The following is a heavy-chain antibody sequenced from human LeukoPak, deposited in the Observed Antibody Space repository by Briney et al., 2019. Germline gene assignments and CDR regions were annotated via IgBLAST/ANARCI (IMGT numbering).Heavy chain of an antibody. D-gene: IGHD1-26*01. J-gene: IGHJ6*03. CDR1: GGSISSGSYY. CDR3: ARVGGSYYRGYYMDV. CDR2: IYTSGST. Sequence: SQTLSLTCTVSGGSISSGSYYWSWIRQPAGKGLEWIGRIYTSGSTNYNPSLKSRVTISVDTSKNQFSLKLSSVTAADTAVYYCARVGGSYYRGYYMDVWGKGTTVTISS. V-gene: IGHV4-61*02.